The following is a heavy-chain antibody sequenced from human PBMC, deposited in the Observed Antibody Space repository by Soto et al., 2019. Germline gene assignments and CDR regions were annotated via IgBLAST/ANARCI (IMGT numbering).Heavy chain of an antibody. D-gene: IGHD6-6*01. CDR1: GGSFSGYY. V-gene: IGHV4-34*01. Sequence: PSETLSLTCAVYGGSFSGYYWSWIRQPPGKGLEWIGEINHSGSTNYNPSLKSRVTISVDTSKNQFSLKLSSVTAADTAVYYCARGGVAARLGGYWGQGTLVTVSS. J-gene: IGHJ4*02. CDR2: INHSGST. CDR3: ARGGVAARLGGY.